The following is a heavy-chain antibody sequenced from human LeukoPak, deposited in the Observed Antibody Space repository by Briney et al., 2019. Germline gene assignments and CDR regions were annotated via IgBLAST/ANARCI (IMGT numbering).Heavy chain of an antibody. CDR1: GGTFSSYA. D-gene: IGHD2-8*01. CDR3: ARDPRPYATPGGVLYFDF. V-gene: IGHV1-69*13. CDR2: IIPIFGTA. J-gene: IGHJ4*02. Sequence: SVKVSCKASGGTFSSYAISWVRQAAGQGLEWMGGIIPIFGTANYAQKFQGRVTITADESTSTAYMELSSLRSEDTAVYYCARDPRPYATPGGVLYFDFWAREPWSPSPQ.